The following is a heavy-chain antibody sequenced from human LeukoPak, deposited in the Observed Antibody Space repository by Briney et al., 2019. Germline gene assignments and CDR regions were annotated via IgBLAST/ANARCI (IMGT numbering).Heavy chain of an antibody. D-gene: IGHD6-13*01. CDR3: TYSSSWSDAFDI. J-gene: IGHJ3*02. V-gene: IGHV4-59*01. CDR1: GGSISSYY. Sequence: PSETLSLTCTVPGGSISSYYWSWIRQPPGKGLEWIGYVYYSGSTNYNPSLKSRVTISVDTSKNQFSLKLSSVTSADTAVYYCTYSSSWSDAFDIWGQGTMVTVSS. CDR2: VYYSGST.